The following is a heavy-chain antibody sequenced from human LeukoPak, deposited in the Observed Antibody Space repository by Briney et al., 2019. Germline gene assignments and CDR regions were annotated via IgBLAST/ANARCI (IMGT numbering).Heavy chain of an antibody. Sequence: SQTLSLTCALSGDSVSSNSAAWNWIRQSPSRGLEWLGRTNYRSKWYNDYAVSVKSRITINPDTSKNQFSLQLNSVTPEDTAVYYCARDKTAGYSSSWSQDYWGQGTLVTVSS. D-gene: IGHD6-13*01. V-gene: IGHV6-1*01. CDR3: ARDKTAGYSSSWSQDY. CDR1: GDSVSSNSAA. J-gene: IGHJ4*02. CDR2: TNYRSKWYN.